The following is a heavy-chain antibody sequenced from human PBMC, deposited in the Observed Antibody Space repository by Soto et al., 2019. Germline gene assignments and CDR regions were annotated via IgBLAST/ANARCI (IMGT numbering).Heavy chain of an antibody. CDR1: GGTFSSYA. D-gene: IGHD3-3*01. J-gene: IGHJ6*02. CDR3: ARNGDFWSGSFSYYYGMDV. V-gene: IGHV1-69*13. Sequence: ASVKVSCKASGGTFSSYAISWVRQAPGQGLEWMGGIIPIFGTANYAQKFQGRVTITADESTSTAYMELSSLRSEDTAVCYCARNGDFWSGSFSYYYGMDVWGQGTKVTVSS. CDR2: IIPIFGTA.